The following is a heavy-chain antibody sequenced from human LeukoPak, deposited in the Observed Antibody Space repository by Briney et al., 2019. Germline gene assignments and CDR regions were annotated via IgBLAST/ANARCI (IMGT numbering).Heavy chain of an antibody. CDR2: ISGDGTRT. V-gene: IGHV3-23*01. CDR3: AKWPEGAMDYFDY. Sequence: GSLRLSCAASGFSFSSYAMTWACQAPVKGLEWVSAISGDGTRTYYADSVKGRFTISRDNSKNTLYLEMSSLRVEDTAIYYCAKWPEGAMDYFDYWGQGTLVTVSS. J-gene: IGHJ4*02. CDR1: GFSFSSYA. D-gene: IGHD3-16*01.